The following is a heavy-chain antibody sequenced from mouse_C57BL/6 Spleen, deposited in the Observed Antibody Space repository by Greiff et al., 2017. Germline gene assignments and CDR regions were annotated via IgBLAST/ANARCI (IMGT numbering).Heavy chain of an antibody. CDR3: ARGGFKYYGSGTWYFDV. CDR2: ISDGGSYT. J-gene: IGHJ1*03. V-gene: IGHV5-4*03. D-gene: IGHD1-1*01. Sequence: EVKLMESGGGLVKPGGSLKLSCAASGFTFSSYAMSWVRQTPEKRLEWVATISDGGSYTYYPDNVKGRFTISRDNAKNNLYLQMSHLKSEDTAMYYCARGGFKYYGSGTWYFDVWGTGTTVTVSS. CDR1: GFTFSSYA.